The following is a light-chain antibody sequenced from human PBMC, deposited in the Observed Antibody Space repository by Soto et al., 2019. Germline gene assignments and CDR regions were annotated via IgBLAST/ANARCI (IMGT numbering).Light chain of an antibody. CDR1: QSVSSS. Sequence: EIVMTQSPATLSVSPGEGATLFCRASQSVSSSLAWYQQKPGQATRLLIYGASTRATGIPARFSGSGSGTDFTLIISRLEPEEIAVYYCQQYGDSPTTVGQGTKVDIK. J-gene: IGKJ1*01. CDR3: QQYGDSPTT. V-gene: IGKV3-15*01. CDR2: GAS.